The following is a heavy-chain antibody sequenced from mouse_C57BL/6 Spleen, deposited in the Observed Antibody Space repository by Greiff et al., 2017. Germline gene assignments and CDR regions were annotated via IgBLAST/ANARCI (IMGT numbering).Heavy chain of an antibody. CDR2: IGPGSGST. Sequence: QVQLQQSGAELVKPGASVKISCKASGYTFTDYYINWVKQRPGQGLEWIGKIGPGSGSTYYNEKFKGKATLTADKSSSTAYLQLSSLTSEDSAVYFCARGGISGMVRIWYFDVWGTGTTVTVSS. D-gene: IGHD2-2*01. J-gene: IGHJ1*03. CDR1: GYTFTDYY. V-gene: IGHV1-77*01. CDR3: ARGGISGMVRIWYFDV.